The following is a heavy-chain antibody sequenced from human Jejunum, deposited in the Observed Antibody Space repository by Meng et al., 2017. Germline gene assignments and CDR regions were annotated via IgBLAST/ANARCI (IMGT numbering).Heavy chain of an antibody. V-gene: IGHV3-48*03. CDR3: EREITGTSSEFDY. D-gene: IGHD1-7*01. CDR2: ITGSGSTI. J-gene: IGHJ4*01. Sequence: GESLKISCAASGFTFSSHEMNWVRQAPGKGLEWVSYITGSGSTIYYADSVTGRFTMSRDNAKNSLYLQMNSLRVDDTAVYYCEREITGTSSEFDYWGHGTLVTVSS. CDR1: GFTFSSHE.